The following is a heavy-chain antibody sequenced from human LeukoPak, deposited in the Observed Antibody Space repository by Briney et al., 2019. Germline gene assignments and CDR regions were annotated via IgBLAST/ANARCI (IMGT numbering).Heavy chain of an antibody. CDR3: AREGNSGSSHFDY. V-gene: IGHV1-46*01. D-gene: IGHD1-26*01. J-gene: IGHJ4*02. CDR1: GYTFTSYF. CDR2: ISPGGDAT. Sequence: GASVKVSCKASGYTFTSYFVHLVRQAPGQGLEWVGVISPGGDATTYAQKFQGRVTMTTDTSTRTVYMELRSLTSEDTAVYYCAREGNSGSSHFDYWGQGTLVTVSS.